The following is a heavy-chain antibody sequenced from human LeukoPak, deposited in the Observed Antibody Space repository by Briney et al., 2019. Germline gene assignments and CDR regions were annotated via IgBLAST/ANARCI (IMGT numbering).Heavy chain of an antibody. D-gene: IGHD2-15*01. J-gene: IGHJ3*02. CDR3: ARSPGGGFDI. CDR1: GGSITNYY. V-gene: IGHV4-59*01. Sequence: SETLSLTCTVSGGSITNYYGGWIRQTPGKGLELIGYIYYSGTTNYDPSLKSRVSISVDTSKKQFSLRLTSVTAADTAVYYCARSPGGGFDIWGQGTMVTVSS. CDR2: IYYSGTT.